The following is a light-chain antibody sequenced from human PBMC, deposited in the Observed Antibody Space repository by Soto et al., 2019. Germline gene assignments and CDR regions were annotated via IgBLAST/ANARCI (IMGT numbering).Light chain of an antibody. V-gene: IGKV1-39*01. Sequence: DIEMTKSPSSLSASVGDRVTITCRASQSISSYLNWYQQKPGKAPKLLIYAASSLQSGVPSRFSGSGSGTDFTLTISSLQPEDFATDYCQQSYRTPRTFGPGPKVDIK. J-gene: IGKJ1*01. CDR2: AAS. CDR1: QSISSY. CDR3: QQSYRTPRT.